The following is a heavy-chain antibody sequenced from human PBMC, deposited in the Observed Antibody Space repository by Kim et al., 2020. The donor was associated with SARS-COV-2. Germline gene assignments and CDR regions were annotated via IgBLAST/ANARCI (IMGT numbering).Heavy chain of an antibody. J-gene: IGHJ6*03. CDR2: IYPGDSDT. CDR3: ARTTTVTTGDYYYYMDV. Sequence: GESLKISCKGSGYSFTSYWIGWVRQMPGKGLEWMGIIYPGDSDTRYSPSFQGQVTISADKSISTAYLQWSSLKASDTAMYYCARTTTVTTGDYYYYMDVWGKGTTVTVSS. CDR1: GYSFTSYW. D-gene: IGHD4-17*01. V-gene: IGHV5-51*01.